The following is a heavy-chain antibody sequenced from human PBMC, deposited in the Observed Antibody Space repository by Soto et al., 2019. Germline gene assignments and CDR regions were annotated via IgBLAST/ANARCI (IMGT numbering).Heavy chain of an antibody. CDR2: IYYSGST. CDR1: GGSISSGGYY. V-gene: IGHV4-31*03. J-gene: IGHJ5*02. Sequence: QVQLQESGPGLVKPSQTLSLTCTVSGGSISSGGYYWSWIRQHPGKGLEWIGYIYYSGSTYYNPSLQSRVTISVETSKIQLSLKLSPVTAADTAVYCWAREDRTVATPLFDPWGQGTLVTVSS. CDR3: AREDRTVATPLFDP. D-gene: IGHD4-17*01.